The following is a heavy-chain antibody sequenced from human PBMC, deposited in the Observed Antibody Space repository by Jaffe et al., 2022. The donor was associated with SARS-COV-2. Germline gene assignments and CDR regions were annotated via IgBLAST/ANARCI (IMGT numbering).Heavy chain of an antibody. Sequence: QVQLVQSGAEVKKPGASVKVSCKASGYTFTSYGISWVRQAPGQGLEWMGWISAYNGNTNYAQKLQGRVTMTTDTSTSTAYMELRSLRSDDTAVYYCASSVVGATSGFYYYGMDVWGQGTTVTVSS. CDR2: ISAYNGNT. J-gene: IGHJ6*02. CDR3: ASSVVGATSGFYYYGMDV. V-gene: IGHV1-18*01. CDR1: GYTFTSYG. D-gene: IGHD1-26*01.